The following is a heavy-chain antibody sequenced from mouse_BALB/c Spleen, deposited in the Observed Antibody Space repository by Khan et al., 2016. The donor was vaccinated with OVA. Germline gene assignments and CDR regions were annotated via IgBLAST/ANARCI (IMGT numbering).Heavy chain of an antibody. D-gene: IGHD1-1*01. CDR2: IYYSGTV. J-gene: IGHJ1*01. CDR3: ARDYGSRYWYFDV. Sequence: EVQLQESGPGLVKPSQTVSLTCTVTGISITSGNYRWSWIRQFPGNKLEWIGNIYYSGTVTYNPSLTSRTTITRDTSKNQFFLEMNSLTAEDTATYYWARDYGSRYWYFDVWGAGTTVTVSS. V-gene: IGHV3-5*02. CDR1: GISITSGNYR.